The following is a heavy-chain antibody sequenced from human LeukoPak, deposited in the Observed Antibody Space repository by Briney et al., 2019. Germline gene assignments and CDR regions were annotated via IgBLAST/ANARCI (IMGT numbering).Heavy chain of an antibody. V-gene: IGHV1-8*03. D-gene: IGHD4-17*01. CDR1: VYTFTDYD. CDR3: ARGDFGETNTAFDI. CDR2: MNPNSGKT. Sequence: ASVTVSCTPSVYTFTDYDIHWVRQAPGHGLEWMGWMNPNSGKTNYAQKLQGRVTFSRNTSLSVAYMELSGLRSEDAAVYFCARGDFGETNTAFDIWGQGTMVAVSS. J-gene: IGHJ3*02.